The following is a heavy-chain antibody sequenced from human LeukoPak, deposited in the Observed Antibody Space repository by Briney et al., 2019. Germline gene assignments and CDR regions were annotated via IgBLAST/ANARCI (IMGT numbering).Heavy chain of an antibody. CDR1: GFTFSNAW. CDR2: IKSKTDGGTT. CDR3: TTDPYGEGIDYYYGMDV. V-gene: IGHV3-15*01. D-gene: IGHD4-17*01. J-gene: IGHJ6*02. Sequence: GGSLRLSCAASGFTFSNAWMSWVRQAPGKGLEWVGRIKSKTDGGTTDYAAPVKGRFTISRDDSKNTLYLQMNSLKTEDTAVYYCTTDPYGEGIDYYYGMDVWGQGTTVTVSS.